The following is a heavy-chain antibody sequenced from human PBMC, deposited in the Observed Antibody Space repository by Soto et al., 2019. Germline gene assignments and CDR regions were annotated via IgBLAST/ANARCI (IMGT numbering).Heavy chain of an antibody. CDR2: INSDGSST. D-gene: IGHD1-26*01. J-gene: IGHJ6*02. V-gene: IGHV3-74*01. CDR3: ARVGATTSYYGMDV. CDR1: GFTFSSYW. Sequence: EVQLVESGGGLVQPGGSLRLSCAASGFTFSSYWMHWVRQAPGKGLVWVSRINSDGSSTGYADSVKGRFTISRDNAKNTLYLQMNSLRAEDTAVYYCARVGATTSYYGMDVWGQGNTVTVSS.